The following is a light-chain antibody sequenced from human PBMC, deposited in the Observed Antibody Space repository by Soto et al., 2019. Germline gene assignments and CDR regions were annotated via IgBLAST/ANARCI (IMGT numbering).Light chain of an antibody. J-gene: IGLJ2*01. CDR2: DTN. CDR3: AAWDDSLNGPV. CDR1: SSNIGLND. Sequence: QSALTRPPSASGTPGQTVTISCSGSSSNIGLNDVHWYRQLSGTAPQILIYDTNQQATGVPDRFSGSRSGTSASLAIHGLQSEDEADYHCAAWDDSLNGPVFGGGTKLTVL. V-gene: IGLV1-44*01.